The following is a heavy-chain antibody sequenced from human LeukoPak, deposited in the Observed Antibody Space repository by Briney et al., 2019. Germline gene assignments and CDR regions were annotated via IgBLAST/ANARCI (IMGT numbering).Heavy chain of an antibody. D-gene: IGHD2-15*01. CDR2: IRSNGGDT. V-gene: IGHV3-23*01. CDR1: GFTFREYS. CDR3: AKGGYTTWFDP. J-gene: IGHJ5*02. Sequence: GGSLRLSCAASGFTFREYSMSWVRQAPGKGLEWVSNIRSNGGDTYYTDSVKGRFTISRDNSKNTLYLEMNSLRAGDTAVYYCAKGGYTTWFDPWGQGTLVTVSS.